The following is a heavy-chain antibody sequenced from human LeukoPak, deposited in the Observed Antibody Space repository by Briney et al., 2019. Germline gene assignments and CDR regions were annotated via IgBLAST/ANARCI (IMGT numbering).Heavy chain of an antibody. D-gene: IGHD3-22*01. V-gene: IGHV1-46*01. CDR2: INPSGGST. CDR1: GYTFTSYY. J-gene: IGHJ6*03. Sequence: ASVKVSCKASGYTFTSYYMHWVRQAPGQGLEWMGIINPSGGSTSYAQKFQGRVTMTMYTSTSTVNMELSSLRSEDTAAYYCARTLYYYDSGSYNYYYYMDVCGKGTTVTMSS. CDR3: ARTLYYYDSGSYNYYYYMDV.